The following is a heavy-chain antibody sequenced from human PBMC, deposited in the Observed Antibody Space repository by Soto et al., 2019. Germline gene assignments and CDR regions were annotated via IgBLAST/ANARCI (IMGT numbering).Heavy chain of an antibody. CDR3: ARVAATLSIVWMDV. D-gene: IGHD6-6*01. Sequence: SETLSLTCTVSGGSIDSSSHYWGWIRQSPGKGLEWIGSIYYRGATYHNPSLKSRVTISVDTPNNQFSLRLSLVTAADSAVYYCARVAATLSIVWMDVWGQAPRSPSP. V-gene: IGHV4-39*01. J-gene: IGHJ6*02. CDR2: IYYRGAT. CDR1: GGSIDSSSHY.